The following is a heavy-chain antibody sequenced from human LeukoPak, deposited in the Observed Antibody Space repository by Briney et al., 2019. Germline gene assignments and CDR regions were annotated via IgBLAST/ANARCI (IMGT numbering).Heavy chain of an antibody. Sequence: GRSLRLSCAASGFTFSSYATHWVRQAPGKGLEWVAVISYDGSNKYYADSVKGRFTISRDNSKNTLYLQMNSLRAEDTAVYYCARDIGVMATITAEGMDVWGQGTTVTVSS. D-gene: IGHD5-24*01. CDR3: ARDIGVMATITAEGMDV. CDR1: GFTFSSYA. J-gene: IGHJ6*02. CDR2: ISYDGSNK. V-gene: IGHV3-30-3*01.